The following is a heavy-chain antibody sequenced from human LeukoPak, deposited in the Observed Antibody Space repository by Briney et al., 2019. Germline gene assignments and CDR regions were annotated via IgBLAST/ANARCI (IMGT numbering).Heavy chain of an antibody. CDR2: IIPILGTA. V-gene: IGHV1-69*13. Sequence: SVKVSCKASGGTFSSYAISRVRQAPGQGLEWMGGIIPILGTANYAQKFQGRVTITADESTSTAYMELSSLRSEDTAVYYCARSDPNYGDYPTSAFDYWGQGTLVTVSS. D-gene: IGHD4-17*01. J-gene: IGHJ4*02. CDR1: GGTFSSYA. CDR3: ARSDPNYGDYPTSAFDY.